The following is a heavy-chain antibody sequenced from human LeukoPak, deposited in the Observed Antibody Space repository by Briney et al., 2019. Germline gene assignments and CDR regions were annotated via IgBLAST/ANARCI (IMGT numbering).Heavy chain of an antibody. J-gene: IGHJ4*02. CDR1: VGTFSSYA. V-gene: IGHV1-69*13. CDR3: AREGAGSGQPSTIYY. D-gene: IGHD1-14*01. CDR2: IIPIFGTA. Sequence: SVTVSCKACVGTFSSYAISWVRQAPGQGLEWMGGIIPIFGTANYAQKFQGRVTITADESTSTAYMEPSSLRSEDTAVYYCAREGAGSGQPSTIYYWGQRTPVTVSS.